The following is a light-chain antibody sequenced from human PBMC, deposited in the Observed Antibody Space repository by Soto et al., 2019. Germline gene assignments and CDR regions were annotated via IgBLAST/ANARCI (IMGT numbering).Light chain of an antibody. CDR3: EYYYDYCST. J-gene: IGKJ1*01. CDR2: ETS. Sequence: DIQLTQSPSTLSASVGDRVTITCRASQTISSWLAWYQQKPGKAPNLLIYETSNLESGVPSRFSGSRSGTEFTLTISSLQPDDCATDDGEYYYDYCSTFGQGTKVEIK. CDR1: QTISSW. V-gene: IGKV1-5*03.